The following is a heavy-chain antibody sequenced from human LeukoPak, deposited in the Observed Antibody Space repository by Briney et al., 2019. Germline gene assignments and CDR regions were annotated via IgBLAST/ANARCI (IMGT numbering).Heavy chain of an antibody. CDR2: ISGSGGST. D-gene: IGHD6-19*01. V-gene: IGHV3-23*01. CDR1: GFTFSSYA. Sequence: GGSLRLSCAASGFTFSSYAMSWVRQAPGKGLEWVSAISGSGGSTYYADSVKGRFTISRDNSKNTLYLQMSSLRAEDTAVYYCAKDRYGAVAGFDYFDYWGQGTLVTVSS. CDR3: AKDRYGAVAGFDYFDY. J-gene: IGHJ4*02.